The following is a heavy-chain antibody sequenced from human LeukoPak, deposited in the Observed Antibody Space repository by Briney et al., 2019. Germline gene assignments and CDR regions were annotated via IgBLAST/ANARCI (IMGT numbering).Heavy chain of an antibody. J-gene: IGHJ4*02. CDR2: IWHDGSNQ. V-gene: IGHV3-33*01. D-gene: IGHD6-19*01. CDR1: GFTFSSYA. CDR3: ARDRGPGGLAGTYY. Sequence: GGSLRLSCAASGFTFSSYAMHWVRQAPGKGLEWVAVIWHDGSNQTYTDSVKGRFTISRDNSKNTLDLHMNSLGAEDTAVYYCARDRGPGGLAGTYYWGQGSLVTVSS.